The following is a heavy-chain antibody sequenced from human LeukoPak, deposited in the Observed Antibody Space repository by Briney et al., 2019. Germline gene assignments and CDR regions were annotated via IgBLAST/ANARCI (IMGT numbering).Heavy chain of an antibody. CDR2: ISAYNGNT. D-gene: IGHD2-2*02. Sequence: ASVKVSCKASGYTFTSYGISWVRQAPGQGLEWMGWISAYNGNTTYAQKLQGRVTVTTDTSTSTAYMELRSLRSDDTAVYYCARDRIYCSSTSCYTGAYYYYGMDVWGQGTTVTVSS. CDR1: GYTFTSYG. J-gene: IGHJ6*02. CDR3: ARDRIYCSSTSCYTGAYYYYGMDV. V-gene: IGHV1-18*01.